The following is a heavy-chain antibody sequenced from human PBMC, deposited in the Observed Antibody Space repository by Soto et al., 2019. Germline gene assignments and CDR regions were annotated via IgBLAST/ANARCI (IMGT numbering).Heavy chain of an antibody. CDR1: GGTFSSYT. D-gene: IGHD3-16*01. CDR3: ASPYPGYDYIWGSERHTVDWYFDL. V-gene: IGHV1-69*02. CDR2: IIPILGIA. J-gene: IGHJ2*01. Sequence: GASVKVSCKASGGTFSSYTISWVRQAPGQGLEWMGRIIPILGIANYAQKFQGRVTITADKSTSTAYMELSSLRSEDTAVYYCASPYPGYDYIWGSERHTVDWYFDLWGRGTLVTVSS.